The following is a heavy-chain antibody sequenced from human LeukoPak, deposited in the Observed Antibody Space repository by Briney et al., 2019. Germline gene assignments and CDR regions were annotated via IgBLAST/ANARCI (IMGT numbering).Heavy chain of an antibody. D-gene: IGHD2-15*01. CDR1: GFTFSNYA. V-gene: IGHV3-23*01. CDR3: AKTQGYYDA. CDR2: IYGSDDKT. J-gene: IGHJ5*02. Sequence: PGRSLRLSCVASGFTFSNYAMSWVRQAPGKGLGLVSGIYGSDDKTVYGDAVKGRFTISRDNSKNTLYLQMNSLRADDTAVYYCAKTQGYYDAWGQGALVTVSS.